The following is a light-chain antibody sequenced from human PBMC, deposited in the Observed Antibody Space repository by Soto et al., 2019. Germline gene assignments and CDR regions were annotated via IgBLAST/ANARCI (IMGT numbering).Light chain of an antibody. Sequence: IQMSQSPHSMAASVGDRVTITCQARQDLSTYLNWSQQKPGEAPKLLFYETITLEEGLPSTFSEGGSGTDFSFNINVLQHEDAAIYFFQQYVKLPYTCGQGTKLDI. CDR1: QDLSTY. V-gene: IGKV1-33*01. CDR3: QQYVKLPYT. CDR2: ETI. J-gene: IGKJ2*01.